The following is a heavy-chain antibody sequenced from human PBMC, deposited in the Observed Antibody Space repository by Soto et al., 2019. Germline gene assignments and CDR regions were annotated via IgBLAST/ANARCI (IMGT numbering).Heavy chain of an antibody. V-gene: IGHV1-18*01. Sequence: ASVKVSCQASGYSFTSYGISWVRQAPGQGLEWMGWISAYNGNTNYAQKLQGRVTMTTDTSTSTAYMELRSLRSDDTAVYYCARNLADGKTDYYDSSGYWYYFDYWGQGTLVTVSS. CDR1: GYSFTSYG. J-gene: IGHJ4*02. CDR2: ISAYNGNT. CDR3: ARNLADGKTDYYDSSGYWYYFDY. D-gene: IGHD3-22*01.